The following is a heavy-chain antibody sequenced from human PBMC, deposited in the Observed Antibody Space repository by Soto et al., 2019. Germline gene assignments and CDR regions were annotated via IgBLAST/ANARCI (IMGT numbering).Heavy chain of an antibody. CDR1: GYTFTSYG. J-gene: IGHJ6*03. V-gene: IGHV1-18*01. D-gene: IGHD4-17*01. Sequence: QVPLVQSGAEVKKPGASVKVSCKASGYTFTSYGISWVRQAPGQGLEWMGWISAYNGNTNHAQKLQGRVTMTTAKSRSTAYMELRSLRSDDTAVYDCAIDDYEYCYYCMDVWGKGTTVTVSS. CDR3: AIDDYEYCYYCMDV. CDR2: ISAYNGNT.